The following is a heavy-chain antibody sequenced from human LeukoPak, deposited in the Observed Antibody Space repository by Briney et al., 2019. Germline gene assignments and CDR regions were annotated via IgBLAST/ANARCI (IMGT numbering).Heavy chain of an antibody. Sequence: GGSLRLSCTASGFTFSTYWMSWVRQAPGKGLEWVANTREDGSEKYYVDSVKGRFTISRDNAKNSLYLQMNSLRAEDTAVYYCARELAGHYYGSGSSFDYWGQGTLVTVSS. CDR1: GFTFSTYW. V-gene: IGHV3-7*01. CDR2: TREDGSEK. J-gene: IGHJ4*02. CDR3: ARELAGHYYGSGSSFDY. D-gene: IGHD3-10*01.